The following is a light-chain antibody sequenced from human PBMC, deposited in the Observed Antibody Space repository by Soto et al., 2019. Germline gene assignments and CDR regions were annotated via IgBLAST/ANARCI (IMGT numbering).Light chain of an antibody. CDR2: DAS. CDR3: QRYDDLPS. J-gene: IGKJ4*01. CDR1: QDIAKY. Sequence: DIQMTQSPSSLSASVGDRVTITCQASQDIAKYLNWYQQKPGNAPKLLIYDASELHAGVPSRFSGRGSGTDFTFTISSVKPEDYATYYCQRYDDLPSFGGGTKVEIK. V-gene: IGKV1-33*01.